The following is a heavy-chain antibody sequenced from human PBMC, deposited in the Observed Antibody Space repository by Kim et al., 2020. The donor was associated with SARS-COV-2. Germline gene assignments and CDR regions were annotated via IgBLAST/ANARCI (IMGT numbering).Heavy chain of an antibody. D-gene: IGHD4-17*01. J-gene: IGHJ4*02. CDR3: SRGVRGADYGDYFDY. CDR2: IYSGGST. Sequence: GGSLRLSCAASGFTVSSNYMSWVRQAPGKGLEWVSVIYSGGSTYYADSVKGRITISRDNSNNTLYLQMNSLRSEDTAVYYCSRGVRGADYGDYFDYWCQG. V-gene: IGHV3-53*01. CDR1: GFTVSSNY.